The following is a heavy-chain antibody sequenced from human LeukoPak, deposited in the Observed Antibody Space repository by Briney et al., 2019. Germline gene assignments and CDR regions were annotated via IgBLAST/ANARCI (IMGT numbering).Heavy chain of an antibody. J-gene: IGHJ4*02. CDR1: GFTFSSYW. CDR2: IKQDGSEK. CDR3: ASTYDSSGYYLTDDY. D-gene: IGHD3-22*01. Sequence: GGSLRLSCAASGFTFSSYWMSWVHQAPGKGLEWVANIKQDGSEKYYVDSVKGRFTISRDNAKNSLYLQMNSLRAEDTAVYYCASTYDSSGYYLTDDYWGQGTLVTVSS. V-gene: IGHV3-7*01.